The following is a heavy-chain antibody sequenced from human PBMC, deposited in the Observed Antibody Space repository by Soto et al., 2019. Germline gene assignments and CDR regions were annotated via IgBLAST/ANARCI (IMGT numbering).Heavy chain of an antibody. J-gene: IGHJ4*02. V-gene: IGHV3-23*01. CDR3: EKDRRQLPQDFDY. D-gene: IGHD2-2*01. CDR2: ISGSGGTT. Sequence: GGSLRLSCAASGFTFSSYAMSWVRQAPGKGLEWVSAISGSGGTTYYADSVKGRFTISRDNSKNTLYLQMNSLRAEDTAVYYCEKDRRQLPQDFDYWGQGTLVTVSS. CDR1: GFTFSSYA.